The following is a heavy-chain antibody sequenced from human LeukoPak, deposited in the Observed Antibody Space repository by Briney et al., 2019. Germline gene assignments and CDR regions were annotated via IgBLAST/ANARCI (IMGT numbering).Heavy chain of an antibody. V-gene: IGHV1-2*02. CDR2: INPNSGGT. Sequence: GASVKVSCKASGYTFTGYFMHWVRQAPGQGLEWMGWINPNSGGTNYAQKFQGRVTMTGDTSISTAYMDLSRLRSDDTAVYYCARDLGSGYSNFYYMDVWGKGTTVTVSS. D-gene: IGHD5-12*01. CDR3: ARDLGSGYSNFYYMDV. CDR1: GYTFTGYF. J-gene: IGHJ6*03.